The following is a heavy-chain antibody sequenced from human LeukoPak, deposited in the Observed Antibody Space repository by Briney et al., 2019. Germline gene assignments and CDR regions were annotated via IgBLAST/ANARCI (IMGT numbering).Heavy chain of an antibody. D-gene: IGHD3-22*01. J-gene: IGHJ4*02. CDR1: GGSIGSYY. CDR3: ARDQAEYYYDSSGYYF. Sequence: SETLSLTCTVSGGSIGSYYWSWIRQPPGKGLEWIGHIYYSGSTNYNPSLKSRVTISVDTSKNQFPLKLSSVTAADTAVYYCARDQAEYYYDSSGYYFWGQGTLVTVSS. CDR2: IYYSGST. V-gene: IGHV4-59*12.